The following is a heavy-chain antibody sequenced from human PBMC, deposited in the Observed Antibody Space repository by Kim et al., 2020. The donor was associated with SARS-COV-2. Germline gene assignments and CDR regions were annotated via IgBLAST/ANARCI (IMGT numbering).Heavy chain of an antibody. CDR1: GFIFKNYG. CDR3: AKEGSVYSSTWYDS. Sequence: GGSLRLSCAASGFIFKNYGMQWVRQAPGKGLEWVAVISHDGTVQHYADSVRGRFSISRDKSRNKLSLQMNSLRAEDTAVYYCAKEGSVYSSTWYDSWGQGTQVTVSS. V-gene: IGHV3-30*18. D-gene: IGHD2-2*01. J-gene: IGHJ5*01. CDR2: ISHDGTVQ.